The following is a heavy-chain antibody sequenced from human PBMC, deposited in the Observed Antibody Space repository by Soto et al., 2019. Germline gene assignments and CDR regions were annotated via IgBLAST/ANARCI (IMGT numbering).Heavy chain of an antibody. CDR2: INAGNGNT. CDR1: GYTFTSYA. J-gene: IGHJ1*01. V-gene: IGHV1-3*01. Sequence: GASVKVSCKASGYTFTSYAMHWVRQAPGQRLEWMGWINAGNGNTKYSQKFQGRVTITRDTSASTAYMELSSLRSEDTAVYYCARDAKYSSGWLLRAEYFQHWGQGTLVTVSS. D-gene: IGHD6-19*01. CDR3: ARDAKYSSGWLLRAEYFQH.